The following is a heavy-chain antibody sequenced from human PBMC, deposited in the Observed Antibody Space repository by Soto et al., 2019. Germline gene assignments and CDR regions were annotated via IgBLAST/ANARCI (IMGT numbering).Heavy chain of an antibody. D-gene: IGHD2-2*01. V-gene: IGHV3-23*01. CDR1: GFTFASYT. CDR2: INSGGDTT. J-gene: IGHJ4*02. CDR3: EKSGGPPASLDVYFDY. Sequence: EVQLLESGGGMVQPGESLRLSCAASGFTFASYTMTWVRQAPGKGLEWVSTINSGGDTTYYSDSVKGRFTISRDSPKNTMFLLMTSLRAEDTAVYYCEKSGGPPASLDVYFDYWGQGTLVTVSS.